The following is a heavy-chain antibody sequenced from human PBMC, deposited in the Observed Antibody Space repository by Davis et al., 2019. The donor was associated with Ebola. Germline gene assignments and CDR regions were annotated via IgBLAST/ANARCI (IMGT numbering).Heavy chain of an antibody. CDR3: ARRQSYYDFWSAQEPYYYDY. J-gene: IGHJ4*02. CDR1: GFTFSIYT. V-gene: IGHV3-7*03. Sequence: GGSLRLSCAASGFTFSIYTMNWVRQAPGKGLEWVANIKQDGSEKYYVDSVKGRFTISRDNAKNSLYLQMNSLRAEDTAVYYCARRQSYYDFWSAQEPYYYDYWGQGTLVTVSS. D-gene: IGHD3-3*01. CDR2: IKQDGSEK.